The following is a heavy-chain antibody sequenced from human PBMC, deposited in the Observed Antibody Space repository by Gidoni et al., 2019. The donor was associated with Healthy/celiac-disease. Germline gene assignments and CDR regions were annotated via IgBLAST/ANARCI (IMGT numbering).Heavy chain of an antibody. V-gene: IGHV3-23*01. D-gene: IGHD3-3*01. J-gene: IGHJ1*01. CDR2: ISGSGGST. Sequence: EVQLLESGGGLVQPGGSLRLSCAASGFPFSSYAMSWVRQAPGKGLEGVSAISGSGGSTYYADSVKGRFTISRDNSKNTLYLQMNSLRAEDTAVYYCAKFRGYYPTAEYFQHWGQGTLVTVSS. CDR3: AKFRGYYPTAEYFQH. CDR1: GFPFSSYA.